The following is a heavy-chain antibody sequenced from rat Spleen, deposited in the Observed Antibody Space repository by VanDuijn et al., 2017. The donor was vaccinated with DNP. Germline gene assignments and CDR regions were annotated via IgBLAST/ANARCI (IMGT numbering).Heavy chain of an antibody. J-gene: IGHJ1*01. CDR2: ISYEGSST. D-gene: IGHD4-2*01. V-gene: IGHV5-22*01. CDR1: GFTFSDYY. CDR3: ARQGILEGDWYFDF. Sequence: EVQLVESGGGLVQPGRSLKLSCAASGFTFSDYYMAWVRQAPKKGLEWVASISYEGSSTYYGDSVKGRFTISRDNAKSTLYLQMNSLRSEDTATYYCARQGILEGDWYFDFWGPGTMVTVSS.